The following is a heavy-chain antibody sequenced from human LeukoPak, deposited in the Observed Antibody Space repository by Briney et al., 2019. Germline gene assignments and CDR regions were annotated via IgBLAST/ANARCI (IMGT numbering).Heavy chain of an antibody. CDR3: ARAKRSGSYSVGAFDI. V-gene: IGHV1-8*01. J-gene: IGHJ3*02. CDR1: GYTFTSYD. Sequence: VASVKVSCEASGYTFTSYDINWVRQATGQGLEWMGWMNPNSGNTGYAQKFQGRVTMTRNTSISTAYMELSSLRSEDTAVYYCARAKRSGSYSVGAFDIWGQGTMVTVSS. CDR2: MNPNSGNT. D-gene: IGHD1-26*01.